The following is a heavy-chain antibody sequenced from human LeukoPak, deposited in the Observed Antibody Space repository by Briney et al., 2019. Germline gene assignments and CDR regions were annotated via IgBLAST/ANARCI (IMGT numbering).Heavy chain of an antibody. J-gene: IGHJ4*02. CDR2: IRYNGNNQ. D-gene: IGHD1-26*01. V-gene: IGHV3-30*02. CDR1: GFTFNNYG. CDR3: ARDPIPGQGDYFDH. Sequence: GGSLRLSCAASGFTFNNYGMHWVRQAPGKGLEWVAFIRYNGNNQYYADSVKGRFTISRDNSKNTLYLVMNTLRPEDTAVYYCARDPIPGQGDYFDHWGQGTLVTVSS.